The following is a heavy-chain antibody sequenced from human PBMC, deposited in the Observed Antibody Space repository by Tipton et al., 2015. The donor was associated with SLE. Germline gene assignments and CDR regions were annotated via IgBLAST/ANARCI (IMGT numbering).Heavy chain of an antibody. D-gene: IGHD1-26*01. J-gene: IGHJ3*02. CDR3: VRAKDWEDAFEI. V-gene: IGHV4-61*02. Sequence: TLSLTCTVSDGSMSMSNYYWSWIRQPAGKGLEWIGRIFVSGTTNYNPSLKSRMTMSVDTSKNQFSLKMSSMTAADTAIYYCVRAKDWEDAFEIWGQGTMVTVSA. CDR1: DGSMSMSNYY. CDR2: IFVSGTT.